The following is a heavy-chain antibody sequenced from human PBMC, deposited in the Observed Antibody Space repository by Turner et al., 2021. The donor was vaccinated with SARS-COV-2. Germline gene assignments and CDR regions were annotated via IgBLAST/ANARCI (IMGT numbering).Heavy chain of an antibody. V-gene: IGHV3-23*01. D-gene: IGHD2-15*01. CDR1: GFTFSSYA. Sequence: EVQLLASGGGLVQPGGSLRLSCAASGFTFSSYAMSWVRQAPGKGLEWVSGISGSGGSTYYADSVKGRFTISRDNSKNTLYLQMNSLRAEDTAVYYCAKDGYDGIYCSGGSCYSGWFDSWGQGTLVTVSS. CDR2: ISGSGGST. J-gene: IGHJ5*01. CDR3: AKDGYDGIYCSGGSCYSGWFDS.